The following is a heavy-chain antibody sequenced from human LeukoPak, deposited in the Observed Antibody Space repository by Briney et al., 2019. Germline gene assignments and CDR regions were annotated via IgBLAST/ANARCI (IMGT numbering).Heavy chain of an antibody. J-gene: IGHJ4*02. CDR1: GHPFSTHR. CDR2: IKEDGSAK. D-gene: IGHD3-16*01. V-gene: IGHV3-7*01. CDR3: ASGYRDVF. Sequence: GGSQRLSCVASGHPFSTHRISWVRDVRERGLEWFANIKEDGSAKYYVDSVKGRFTISRDNAKKSLYLQMNSLRAEDSAVYYCASGYRDVFWGQGTQVTVSS.